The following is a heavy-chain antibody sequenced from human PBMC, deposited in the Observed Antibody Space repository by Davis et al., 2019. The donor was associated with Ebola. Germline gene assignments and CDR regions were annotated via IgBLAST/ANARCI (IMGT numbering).Heavy chain of an antibody. V-gene: IGHV3-30-3*01. D-gene: IGHD2-8*01. Sequence: PGGSLRLSCAASGFTFSSYAMHWVRQAPGKGLEWVAVISYDGSNKYYADSVKGRFTISRDNSKNTLYLQMNSLRAEDTAVYYCAKGSELGVYYYYGMDVWGRGTTVTVSS. CDR2: ISYDGSNK. J-gene: IGHJ6*02. CDR1: GFTFSSYA. CDR3: AKGSELGVYYYYGMDV.